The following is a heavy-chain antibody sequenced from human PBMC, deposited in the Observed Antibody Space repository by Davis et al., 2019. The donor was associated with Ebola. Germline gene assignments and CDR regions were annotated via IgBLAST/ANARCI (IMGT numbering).Heavy chain of an antibody. V-gene: IGHV1-69*06. J-gene: IGHJ4*02. CDR1: GGTFSSYA. Sequence: SVKVSCKASGGTFSSYAISWVRQAPGQGLEWMGGIIPIFGTTNYAQKFQGRVTITADKSTSTAYMELSSLRSEDTAVYYCATSSGIAAAEFEYWGQGTLVTVSS. CDR3: ATSSGIAAAEFEY. CDR2: IIPIFGTT. D-gene: IGHD6-13*01.